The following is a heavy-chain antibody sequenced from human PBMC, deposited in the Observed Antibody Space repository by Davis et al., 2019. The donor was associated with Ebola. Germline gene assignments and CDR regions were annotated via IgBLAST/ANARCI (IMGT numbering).Heavy chain of an antibody. CDR2: IYHSGST. Sequence: PSETLSLTCALSGRSTSSGGYSWSWIRQPPGKGLEWIGYIYHSGSTYYNPSPKSRVPITVDKSKNQFSLKLSSVTAADTAVYYCALIRDGVSFRDFWSGPHTYYYYMDVWGKGTTVTVSS. CDR3: ALIRDGVSFRDFWSGPHTYYYYMDV. D-gene: IGHD3-3*01. J-gene: IGHJ6*03. CDR1: GRSTSSGGYS. V-gene: IGHV4-30-2*01.